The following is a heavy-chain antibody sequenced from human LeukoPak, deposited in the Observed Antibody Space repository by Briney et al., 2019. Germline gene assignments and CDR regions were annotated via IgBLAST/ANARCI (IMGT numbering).Heavy chain of an antibody. Sequence: SETLSLTCAVYGGSSSGYYWSWIRQPPGKGLEWIGEINHSGSTNYNPSLKSRVTISVDTSKNQFSLKLSSVTAAGTAVYYCARGDGSYYDSSGYFVFDYWGQGTLVTVSS. J-gene: IGHJ4*02. CDR2: INHSGST. D-gene: IGHD3-22*01. CDR3: ARGDGSYYDSSGYFVFDY. CDR1: GGSSSGYY. V-gene: IGHV4-34*01.